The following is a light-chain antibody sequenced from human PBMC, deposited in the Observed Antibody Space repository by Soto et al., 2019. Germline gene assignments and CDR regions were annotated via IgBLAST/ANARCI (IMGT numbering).Light chain of an antibody. CDR3: QQRSNWPPGLT. CDR2: DAS. CDR1: QSVSSY. J-gene: IGKJ4*01. Sequence: EIVLTQSPATLSLSPGERATLSCRASQSVSSYLAWYQQKPGQAPRLLIYDASNRAIGIPARFSGSGSGTDFTLTISILEPEDFAVYYWQQRSNWPPGLTFGGGTKVEIK. V-gene: IGKV3-11*01.